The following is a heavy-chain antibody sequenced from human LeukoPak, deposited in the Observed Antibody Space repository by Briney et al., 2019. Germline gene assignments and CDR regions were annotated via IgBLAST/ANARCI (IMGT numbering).Heavy chain of an antibody. CDR3: ARVARYCSGGSCYSVDYFDY. J-gene: IGHJ4*02. V-gene: IGHV3-7*05. D-gene: IGHD2-15*01. Sequence: GGSLRLSCAASGFTFSSYWMSWVRQAPGKGLEWVANIKQDGSEKYYVDSVKGRFTISRDNAKNSLYLQMNSLRAEDTAVYYCARVARYCSGGSCYSVDYFDYWGQGTLVTVSS. CDR1: GFTFSSYW. CDR2: IKQDGSEK.